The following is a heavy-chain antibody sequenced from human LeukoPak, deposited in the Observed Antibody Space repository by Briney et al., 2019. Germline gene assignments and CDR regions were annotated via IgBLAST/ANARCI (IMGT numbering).Heavy chain of an antibody. CDR1: GGSISSYY. Sequence: SETLYLTCTVSGGSISSYYWSWVRQPPGKGLEWIGFVYYTGSTNYSPSLKSRVTISVDTSENQYSLKLRSVTAADTAVYYCARISSSNWYNERGAFDVWGQGTMVTVSS. V-gene: IGHV4-59*01. D-gene: IGHD6-13*01. CDR3: ARISSSNWYNERGAFDV. J-gene: IGHJ3*01. CDR2: VYYTGST.